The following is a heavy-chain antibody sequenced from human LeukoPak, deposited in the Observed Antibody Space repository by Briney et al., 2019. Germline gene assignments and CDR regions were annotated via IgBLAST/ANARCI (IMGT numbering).Heavy chain of an antibody. CDR2: INHSGST. V-gene: IGHV4-34*01. CDR3: ARARSPRVTVATHWFDP. J-gene: IGHJ5*02. Sequence: SETLSLTCAVYGGSFSGYYWSWIRQPPGKGLEWIGEINHSGSTNYNPSLKSRVTISVDTSKNQFSLKLSSVTAADTAVYYCARARSPRVTVATHWFDPWGQGTLVTVSS. D-gene: IGHD4-17*01. CDR1: GGSFSGYY.